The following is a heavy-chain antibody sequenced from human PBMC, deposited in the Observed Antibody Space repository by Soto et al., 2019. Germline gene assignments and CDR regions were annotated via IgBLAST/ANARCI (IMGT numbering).Heavy chain of an antibody. J-gene: IGHJ4*02. CDR3: AKNPGYYYDSTGYHFDY. CDR1: EFTFSNYA. V-gene: IGHV3-23*01. Sequence: GGSLRLSCASSEFTFSNYAMGWVCQAPGKGLEWVSAISYGGGTTYYADSVKGRFTISRDNSKNTLYLQMNSLRAEDTAVYYCAKNPGYYYDSTGYHFDYWGQGTLVTVSS. D-gene: IGHD3-22*01. CDR2: ISYGGGTT.